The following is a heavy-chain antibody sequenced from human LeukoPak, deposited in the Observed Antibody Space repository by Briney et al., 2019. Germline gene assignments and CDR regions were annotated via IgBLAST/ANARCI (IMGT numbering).Heavy chain of an antibody. CDR2: IIPIFGTA. D-gene: IGHD6-13*01. Sequence: ASVKVSGEASGGTFSSYAISWVRQAPGQGLEWMGGIIPIFGTANYAQKFQGRVTITADESTSTAYMELSSLRSEDTAVYYCARAGSSSWYPFDYWGQGTLVTVSS. J-gene: IGHJ4*02. V-gene: IGHV1-69*13. CDR1: GGTFSSYA. CDR3: ARAGSSSWYPFDY.